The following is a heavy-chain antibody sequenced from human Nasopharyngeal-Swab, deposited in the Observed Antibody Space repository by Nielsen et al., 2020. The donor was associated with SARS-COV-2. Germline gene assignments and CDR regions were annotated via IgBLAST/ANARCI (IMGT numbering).Heavy chain of an antibody. V-gene: IGHV3-74*01. Sequence: WIRQPPGKGLVWVSRINSDGSSTSYADSVKGRFTISRDNAKNTLYLQTNSLRAEDTAVYYCARDLFYYGSGNPNSLYYGMDVWGQGTTVTVSS. CDR3: ARDLFYYGSGNPNSLYYGMDV. CDR2: INSDGSST. D-gene: IGHD3-10*01. J-gene: IGHJ6*02.